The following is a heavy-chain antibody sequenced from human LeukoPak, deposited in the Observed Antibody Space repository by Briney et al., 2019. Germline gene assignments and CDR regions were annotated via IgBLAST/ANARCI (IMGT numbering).Heavy chain of an antibody. CDR3: TKGYLDSAGHPFDY. V-gene: IGHV1-2*02. CDR2: INPHSGDT. D-gene: IGHD2-15*01. CDR1: GYTFTGYY. J-gene: IGHJ4*02. Sequence: ASVKVFCKTSGYTFTGYYMHWVRQAPGQGPEWMGWINPHSGDTNYAQKFQGRVTMARDSSITTAYMDLSRLRSDDTAMYYCTKGYLDSAGHPFDYWGQGTLVTVSA.